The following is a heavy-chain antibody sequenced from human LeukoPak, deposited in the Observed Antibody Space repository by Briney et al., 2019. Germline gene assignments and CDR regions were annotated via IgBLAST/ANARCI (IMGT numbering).Heavy chain of an antibody. D-gene: IGHD3-3*01. CDR3: ARAPTNDFWSAYYDY. Sequence: ASVKVSCKASGYTFTSYGISWVRQAPGQGLEWMGWISAYNGNTNYAQKVQGRVTMTTDTSTSTAYMELRSLRSDDTAVYYCARAPTNDFWSAYYDYWGRGTLVTVSS. V-gene: IGHV1-18*01. CDR1: GYTFTSYG. CDR2: ISAYNGNT. J-gene: IGHJ4*02.